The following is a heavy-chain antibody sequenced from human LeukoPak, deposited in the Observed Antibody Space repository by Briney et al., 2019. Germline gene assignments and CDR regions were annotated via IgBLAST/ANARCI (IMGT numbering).Heavy chain of an antibody. V-gene: IGHV3-23*01. CDR3: AKDLRGYSYGYGY. CDR1: GFTFSSYA. J-gene: IGHJ4*02. D-gene: IGHD5-18*01. CDR2: ISGSGGST. Sequence: GGSLRLSCAASGFTFSSYAMSWVRQAPGKGLEWVSAISGSGGSTYYADSVKGRFTISRDNSKNTLCLQMNSLRAEDTAVYYCAKDLRGYSYGYGYWGQGTLVTVSS.